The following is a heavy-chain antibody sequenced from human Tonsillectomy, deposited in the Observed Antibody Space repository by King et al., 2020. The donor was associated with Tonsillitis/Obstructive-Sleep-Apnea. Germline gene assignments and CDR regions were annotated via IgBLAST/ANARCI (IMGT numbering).Heavy chain of an antibody. J-gene: IGHJ3*02. CDR3: ARDMVLEAGGDAFDI. V-gene: IGHV4-59*01. Sequence: QLQESGPGLVKPSETLSLTCTVPGGSISSYSWSWIRQPPGKGLEWIGYIYYSGSTNYNPSLKSRVTISVDTSKNQFSLKLSSATAADTAVYYCARDMVLEAGGDAFDIWGQGTMVTVSS. CDR1: GGSISSYS. CDR2: IYYSGST. D-gene: IGHD2-8*01.